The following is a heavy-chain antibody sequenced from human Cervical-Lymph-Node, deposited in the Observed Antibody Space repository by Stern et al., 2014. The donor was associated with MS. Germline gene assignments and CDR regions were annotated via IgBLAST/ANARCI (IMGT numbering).Heavy chain of an antibody. J-gene: IGHJ4*02. CDR3: ARDHGDHIFDY. D-gene: IGHD4-17*01. V-gene: IGHV1-18*01. Sequence: QVQLVQSGAEVKKPGASVKVSCKASGYTFNSYGISWGRQGPGQGLEWMGWIRAYNGNTNYAKKLQGRRPMNNVTSTSTAYKEQRSLRSDDTAVYYCARDHGDHIFDYWGQGTLVTVSS. CDR2: IRAYNGNT. CDR1: GYTFNSYG.